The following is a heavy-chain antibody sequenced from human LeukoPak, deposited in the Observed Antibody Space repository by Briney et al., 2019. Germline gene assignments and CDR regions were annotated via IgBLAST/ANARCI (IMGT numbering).Heavy chain of an antibody. CDR3: AKDPIVFNSGNYYLGTFDI. D-gene: IGHD1-26*01. Sequence: GESLRLFCAASGFTFSSNAMSWVRQAPGKGPEWVSAISSSGGTYYRDSVKGRFTISRDNHKNTLYLQMNSLRAEDTAVYYCAKDPIVFNSGNYYLGTFDIWGQGTMVTVSS. CDR1: GFTFSSNA. V-gene: IGHV3-23*01. CDR2: ISSSGGT. J-gene: IGHJ3*02.